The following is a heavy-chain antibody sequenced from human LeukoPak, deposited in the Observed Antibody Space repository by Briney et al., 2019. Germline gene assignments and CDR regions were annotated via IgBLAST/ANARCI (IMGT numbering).Heavy chain of an antibody. J-gene: IGHJ4*02. Sequence: SQTLSLTCAISGESVSSNSAAWNWLRQSPSRGLEWLGRTYYRSKWYNDYAVSVKSRITINPDTSKNQFSLQLNSVTPEDTAVYYCAGSAGDNFDYWGQGTLVTVSS. CDR1: GESVSSNSAA. V-gene: IGHV6-1*01. CDR2: TYYRSKWYN. CDR3: AGSAGDNFDY. D-gene: IGHD7-27*01.